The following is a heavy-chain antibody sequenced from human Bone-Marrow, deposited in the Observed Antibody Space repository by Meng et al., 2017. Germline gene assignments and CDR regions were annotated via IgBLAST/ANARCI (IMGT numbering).Heavy chain of an antibody. D-gene: IGHD3-16*01. CDR2: ISYDGSNK. Sequence: QVQLGEGGGGVGQPWRSLRLSCAASGFTFSSYAMHWVRQAPGKGLEWVAVISYDGSNKYYADSVKGRFTISRDNSKNTLYLQMNSLRAEDTAVYYCARGDYVWGALDYWGQGTLVTVSS. J-gene: IGHJ4*02. V-gene: IGHV3-30*01. CDR1: GFTFSSYA. CDR3: ARGDYVWGALDY.